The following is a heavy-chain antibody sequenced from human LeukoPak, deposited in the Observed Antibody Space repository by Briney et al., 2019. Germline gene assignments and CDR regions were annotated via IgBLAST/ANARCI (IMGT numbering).Heavy chain of an antibody. CDR3: ARVDILTGYSPDY. CDR2: IYSGGST. Sequence: PGGSLRLSCAASGFTVSSNYMSWVRQAPGKGLEWVSVIYSGGSTYYADSVKGRFTISRDNSKNTLYLQMNSLRAEDTAVYYCARVDILTGYSPDYWGQGTLVTVSS. J-gene: IGHJ4*02. V-gene: IGHV3-53*01. CDR1: GFTVSSNY. D-gene: IGHD3-9*01.